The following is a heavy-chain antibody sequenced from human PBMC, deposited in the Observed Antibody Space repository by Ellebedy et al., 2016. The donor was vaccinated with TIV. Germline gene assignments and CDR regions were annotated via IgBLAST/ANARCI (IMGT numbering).Heavy chain of an antibody. J-gene: IGHJ2*01. CDR3: ATGGHYYDSSGSPAGYFDL. CDR2: ISGSGAGT. D-gene: IGHD3-22*01. V-gene: IGHV3-23*01. Sequence: GESLKISCAASGFTFSNFAMSWVRLAPGKGLEWVSTISGSGAGTYSADSVKGRFTISRDNSKNTLYLQMNSLRAEDTAVYYCATGGHYYDSSGSPAGYFDLWGRGTLVTVSS. CDR1: GFTFSNFA.